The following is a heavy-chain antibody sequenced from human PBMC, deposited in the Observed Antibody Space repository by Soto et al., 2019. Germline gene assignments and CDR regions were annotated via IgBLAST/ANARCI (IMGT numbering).Heavy chain of an antibody. CDR2: ISSTTNYI. CDR1: GFTFTRYS. Sequence: XGSLELSVAASGFTFTRYSMNGVRQAPGKGLEWVSSISSTTNYIYYADSMKGRFTVSRDNAKNSVYLEMNSLSAEDTAVYYCARESEDLTSNFDYWGQGTLVTVSS. J-gene: IGHJ4*02. CDR3: ARESEDLTSNFDY. V-gene: IGHV3-21*01.